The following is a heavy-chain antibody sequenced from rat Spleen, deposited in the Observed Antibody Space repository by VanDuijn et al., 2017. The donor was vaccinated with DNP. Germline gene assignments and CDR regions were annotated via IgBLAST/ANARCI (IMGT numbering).Heavy chain of an antibody. J-gene: IGHJ2*01. Sequence: QVQLKESGPGLVQPSQTLSLTCTVSGFSLTSYTVSWVRQPPGKGLEWIASMSSGRSTYYNSGLKSRLSISRDTSKSQVFLKMNSVQTEDTAMYFCAVLGRYYWGHGVMVTVSS. CDR3: AVLGRYY. CDR1: GFSLTSYT. V-gene: IGHV2-6*01. CDR2: MSSGRST.